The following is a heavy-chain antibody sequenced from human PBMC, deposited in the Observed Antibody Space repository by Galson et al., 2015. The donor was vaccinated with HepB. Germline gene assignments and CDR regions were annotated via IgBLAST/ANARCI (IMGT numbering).Heavy chain of an antibody. V-gene: IGHV3-15*07. CDR1: GFTFSNAW. CDR3: TTDLVWGWAVTTKPYYYYYYMDV. CDR2: IKSKTDGGTT. D-gene: IGHD4-11*01. Sequence: SLRLSCAASGFTFSNAWMNWVRQAPGKGLEWVGRIKSKTDGGTTDYAAPVKGRFTISRDDSKNTLYLQMNSLKTEDTAVYYCTTDLVWGWAVTTKPYYYYYYMDVWGKGTTVTVSS. J-gene: IGHJ6*03.